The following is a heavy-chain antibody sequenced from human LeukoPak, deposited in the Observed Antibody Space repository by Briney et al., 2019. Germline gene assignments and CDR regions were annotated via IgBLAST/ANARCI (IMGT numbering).Heavy chain of an antibody. V-gene: IGHV3-7*01. CDR2: IKQDGSEK. Sequence: ETLSLTCTVSGGSISRDYWSWIRQPPGKGLEWVANIKQDGSEKYYVDSVKGRFTISRDNAKNSLYLQMNSLRAEDTAVYYCASGRYYYYMDVWGTGTTVTVFS. CDR3: ASGRYYYYMDV. CDR1: GGSISRDY. J-gene: IGHJ6*03. D-gene: IGHD1-26*01.